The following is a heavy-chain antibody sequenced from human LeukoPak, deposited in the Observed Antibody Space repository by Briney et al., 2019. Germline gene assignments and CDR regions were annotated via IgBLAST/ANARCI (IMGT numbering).Heavy chain of an antibody. D-gene: IGHD2-2*01. CDR2: ISAYNGNT. CDR1: GYTFTSYG. V-gene: IGHV1-18*01. J-gene: IGHJ4*02. Sequence: ASVKVSCKASGYTFTSYGISWVRQAPGQGLEWMGWISAYNGNTNYAQKLQGRVTMTTDTSTSTAYMELRSLRSDDTAVYYCAVSSYCSSTSCYPPFDYWGQGTLVTVS. CDR3: AVSSYCSSTSCYPPFDY.